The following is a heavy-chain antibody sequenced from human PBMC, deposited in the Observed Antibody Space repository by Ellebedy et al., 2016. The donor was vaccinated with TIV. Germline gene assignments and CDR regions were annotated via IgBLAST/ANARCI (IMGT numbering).Heavy chain of an antibody. Sequence: PGGSLRLSCAASEFTFSSYYMHWVRQAPGKGLVWVSHISSDGSHINYADSVKGRFTISRDNAKNTLYLQANSLRVADTDVYYCARGGLGDGVFDMWGQGTMVTVSS. CDR1: EFTFSSYY. CDR2: ISSDGSHI. V-gene: IGHV3-74*01. CDR3: ARGGLGDGVFDM. D-gene: IGHD3-10*01. J-gene: IGHJ3*02.